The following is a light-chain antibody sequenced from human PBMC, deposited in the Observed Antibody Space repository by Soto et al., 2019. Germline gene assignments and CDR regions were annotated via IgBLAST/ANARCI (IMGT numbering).Light chain of an antibody. Sequence: EIVLTQSPATLSLSPGERATLSCRASQSVSSYLAWYQQKPGQAPRLLIFETSNRATGIPGRVSGSGSGTDFTLTISGLEPEDFAVYYCQQRTNRPPITFGQGTRLEIK. V-gene: IGKV3-11*01. CDR2: ETS. J-gene: IGKJ5*01. CDR3: QQRTNRPPIT. CDR1: QSVSSY.